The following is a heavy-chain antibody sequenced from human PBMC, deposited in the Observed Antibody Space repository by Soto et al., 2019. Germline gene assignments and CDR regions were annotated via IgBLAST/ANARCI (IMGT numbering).Heavy chain of an antibody. CDR2: INPNSGGT. CDR1: GYTFTGYY. V-gene: IGHV1-2*04. CDR3: ARDLGGVPAARFYYYYGMDV. J-gene: IGHJ6*02. Sequence: GASVKVSCKASGYTFTGYYMHWVRQVPGQGLEWMGWINPNSGGTNYAQKFQGWVTMTRDTSISTAYMELSRLRSDDTAVYYCARDLGGVPAARFYYYYGMDVWGQGTTVTVSS. D-gene: IGHD2-2*01.